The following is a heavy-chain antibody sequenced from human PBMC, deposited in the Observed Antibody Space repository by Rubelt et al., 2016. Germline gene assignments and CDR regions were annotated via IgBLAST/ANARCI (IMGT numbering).Heavy chain of an antibody. V-gene: IGHV3-23*04. Sequence: EVQLVESGGGLVRPGGSLRLSCATSGFTFSTYSMNWVRQAPGKGLEWVSGISGSGGNTYYADSVKGRFTISRDKSKNTLFVQMNSLRAEDTALYYCAKDMGLLRYLFDNWGRGTLVTVSS. CDR1: GFTFSTYS. J-gene: IGHJ4*02. CDR3: AKDMGLLRYLFDN. D-gene: IGHD3-9*01. CDR2: ISGSGGNT.